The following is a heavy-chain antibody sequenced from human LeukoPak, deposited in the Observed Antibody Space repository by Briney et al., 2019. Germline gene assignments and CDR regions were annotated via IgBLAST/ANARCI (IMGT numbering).Heavy chain of an antibody. J-gene: IGHJ4*02. CDR3: GRVSGVYGGKIYY. Sequence: SETLSLTCTVGVGFISSHYWSWRRQPRGKGLGWIGYICYSGSTNYNHSVKSRVTISVDTSKNQFSLKMSSVTAADTAVYYCGRVSGVYGGKIYYWGQGTLITV. CDR1: VGFISSHY. D-gene: IGHD4-23*01. V-gene: IGHV4-59*11. CDR2: ICYSGST.